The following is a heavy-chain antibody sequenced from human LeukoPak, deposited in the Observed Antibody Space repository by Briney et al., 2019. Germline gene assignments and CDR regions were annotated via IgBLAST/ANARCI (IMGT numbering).Heavy chain of an antibody. D-gene: IGHD3-3*01. CDR2: ISSSSSTI. Sequence: GGSLRLSCAASGFTFSSYSMNWVRQAPGKGLEWVSYISSSSSTIYYADSVKGRFTISRDNAKNSLYLQMNSLRAEDTAVYYCASPLDFYYYGMDVWGQGTTVTVSS. J-gene: IGHJ6*02. CDR3: ASPLDFYYYGMDV. V-gene: IGHV3-48*01. CDR1: GFTFSSYS.